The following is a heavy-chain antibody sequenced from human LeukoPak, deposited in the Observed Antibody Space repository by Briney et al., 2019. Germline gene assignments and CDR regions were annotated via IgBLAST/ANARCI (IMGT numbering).Heavy chain of an antibody. D-gene: IGHD5-18*01. V-gene: IGHV3-30*03. CDR2: ISYDGSNK. J-gene: IGHJ6*02. CDR1: GFTFSSYG. Sequence: GRSLRLSCAASGFTFSSYGMHWVRQAPSKGLEWVAVISYDGSNKYYADSVKGRFTISRDNSKNTLYLQMNSLRAEDTAVYYCARVGSWDTVHYYYYGMDVWGQGTTVTVSS. CDR3: ARVGSWDTVHYYYYGMDV.